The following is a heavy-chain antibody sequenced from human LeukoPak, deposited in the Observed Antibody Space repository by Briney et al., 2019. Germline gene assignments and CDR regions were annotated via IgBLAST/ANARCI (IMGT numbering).Heavy chain of an antibody. V-gene: IGHV1-2*02. CDR2: INPNSGGT. J-gene: IGHJ4*02. Sequence: ASVKVSCKASGYTFTGYYMRWVRQAPGQGLEWMGWINPNSGGTNYAQKFQGRVTMTRDTSISTAYMELSRLRSDDTAVYYCARYSYGFGTFDYWGQGTLVTVSS. CDR3: ARYSYGFGTFDY. D-gene: IGHD5-18*01. CDR1: GYTFTGYY.